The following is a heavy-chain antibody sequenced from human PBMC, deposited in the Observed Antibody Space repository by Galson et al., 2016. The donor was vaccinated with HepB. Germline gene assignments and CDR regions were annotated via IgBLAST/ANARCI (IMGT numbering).Heavy chain of an antibody. D-gene: IGHD3-3*01. CDR2: INHSGIT. J-gene: IGHJ6*01. V-gene: IGHV4-39*07. CDR3: ARDGARITIAGVLVISGGMDV. CDR1: GDSVTNSVYN. Sequence: SETLSLTCTVSGDSVTNSVYNWGWIRQPPGKGLEWIGEINHSGITNYNPSLESRVSISVDTSKNQFSLKLSSLTAADTAVYYCARDGARITIAGVLVISGGMDVWGQGTTVNVSP.